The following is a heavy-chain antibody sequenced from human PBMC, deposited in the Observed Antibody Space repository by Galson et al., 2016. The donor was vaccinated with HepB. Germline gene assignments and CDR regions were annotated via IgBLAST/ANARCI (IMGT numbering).Heavy chain of an antibody. Sequence: SVKVSCKASEDNLDSFAITWVRQAPGQGLEWIGGLIPIIGETKYAQKFHDRPTLSTDDLTTTVYIELTSLTFKDTAVYSCARDGRWLRSGSRPPALDVWGQGTAVTVSS. CDR2: LIPIIGET. J-gene: IGHJ3*01. CDR3: ARDGRWLRSGSRPPALDV. V-gene: IGHV1-69*05. CDR1: EDNLDSFA. D-gene: IGHD5-24*01.